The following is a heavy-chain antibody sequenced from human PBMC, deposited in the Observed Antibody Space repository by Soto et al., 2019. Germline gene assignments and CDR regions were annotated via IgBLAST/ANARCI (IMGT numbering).Heavy chain of an antibody. D-gene: IGHD1-26*01. Sequence: TSETLSLTCTVTRGSVSSQTHFCTWIRQPPGKGLEWIGYKYYSGISNYNPSLQSRVTISVDTSKNQFSLRLTSVTAADTAVYFCVREDMSGTYYFDAWGQGALVT. CDR1: RGSVSSQTHF. CDR2: KYYSGIS. CDR3: VREDMSGTYYFDA. V-gene: IGHV4-61*01. J-gene: IGHJ4*02.